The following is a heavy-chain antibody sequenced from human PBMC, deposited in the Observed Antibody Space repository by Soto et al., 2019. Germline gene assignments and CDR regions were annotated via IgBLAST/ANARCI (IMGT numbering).Heavy chain of an antibody. D-gene: IGHD3-16*02. Sequence: SSETLSLTCTVSGGSISSYYWSWIRQPPGKGLEWIGYIYYSGSTNYNPSLKSRVTISVDTSKNQFSLKLSSVTAADTTVYYCARDFAIVYWGQGTLVTVSS. J-gene: IGHJ4*02. CDR3: ARDFAIVY. V-gene: IGHV4-59*01. CDR2: IYYSGST. CDR1: GGSISSYY.